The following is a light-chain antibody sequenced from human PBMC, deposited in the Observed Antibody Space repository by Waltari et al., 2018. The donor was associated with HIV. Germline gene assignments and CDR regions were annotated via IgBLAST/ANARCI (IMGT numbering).Light chain of an antibody. V-gene: IGLV2-14*01. J-gene: IGLJ3*02. CDR3: NSFTTNNTWV. CDR2: EVS. CDR1: SSDIGGFTF. Sequence: QSALTQPASVSGSPGQSITISCTGTSSDIGGFTFVSWYQQHPGKAPKLMIYEVSSRPSGVSHRFSGSKSGNTASLTISGLQAEDEADYYCNSFTTNNTWVFGGGTKVTVL.